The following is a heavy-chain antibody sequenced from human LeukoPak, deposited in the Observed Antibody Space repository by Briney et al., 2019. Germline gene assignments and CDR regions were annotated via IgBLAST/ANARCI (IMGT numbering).Heavy chain of an antibody. CDR3: ARDSSGYQ. Sequence: GGSLRLSCAASGFTFSTYWMSSVRQAPGKGLEWVANIKEDGSEKYYGDSVKGRFTISRDNAKSSLYLEMNSLRVEDTAVYYCARDSSGYQWGQGTLVTVSS. CDR2: IKEDGSEK. CDR1: GFTFSTYW. V-gene: IGHV3-7*01. D-gene: IGHD3-22*01. J-gene: IGHJ4*02.